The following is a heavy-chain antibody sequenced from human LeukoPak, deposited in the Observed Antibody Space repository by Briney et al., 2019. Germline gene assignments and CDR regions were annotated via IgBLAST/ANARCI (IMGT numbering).Heavy chain of an antibody. CDR3: ARAGRAYSSSWYWFDP. V-gene: IGHV3-21*06. CDR2: VSTSSSYI. CDR1: GFSFSRYS. Sequence: GGSLRLSCAASGFSFSRYSMNWVRQAPGRGLEWVSSVSTSSSYIYYADSLKGRFTISRDNAKNSLYLQMNSLRAEDTAVYYCARAGRAYSSSWYWFDPWGQGTLVTVSS. J-gene: IGHJ5*02. D-gene: IGHD6-13*01.